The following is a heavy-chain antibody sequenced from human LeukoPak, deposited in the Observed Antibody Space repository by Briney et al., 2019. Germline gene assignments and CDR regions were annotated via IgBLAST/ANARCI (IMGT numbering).Heavy chain of an antibody. D-gene: IGHD6-13*01. J-gene: IGHJ4*02. CDR2: IRTVLGTA. CDR3: AREPREAGYFDY. CDR1: GGTFNDCT. V-gene: IGHV1-69*13. Sequence: SVKVSCKASGGTFNDCTVTWVRQAPGQGLEWMGEIRTVLGTAKYAQKFQDRVTITADESTSTAYMELSRLRSDDTAVYYCAREPREAGYFDYWGQGTLVTVSS.